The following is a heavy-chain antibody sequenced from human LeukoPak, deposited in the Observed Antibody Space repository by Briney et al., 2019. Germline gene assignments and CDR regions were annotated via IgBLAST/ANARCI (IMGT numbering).Heavy chain of an antibody. CDR2: ISYNGGYR. J-gene: IGHJ3*02. D-gene: IGHD2-2*03. CDR1: GFTFTTYG. V-gene: IGHV3-30*03. CDR3: ATVDDLDAFGI. Sequence: GVSLRLSCTASGFTFTTYGLHWVRQAPGKGLEWVAVISYNGGYRHYADSVKGRFTISRDNSKNMLYLQMNSLRTDDTATYYCATVDDLDAFGIWGQGTMVTVSS.